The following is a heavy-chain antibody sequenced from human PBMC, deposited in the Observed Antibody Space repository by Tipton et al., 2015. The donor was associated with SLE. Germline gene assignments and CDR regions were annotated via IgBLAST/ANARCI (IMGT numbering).Heavy chain of an antibody. J-gene: IGHJ4*02. CDR3: ARDPKY. V-gene: IGHV4-59*12. CDR1: GGSISNYS. CDR2: IYHSGNT. Sequence: TLSLTCTVSGGSISNYSWSWIRQPPGKGLEWIGSIYHSGNTYSNPSLKSRVTISVDKSKNQFSLKLSFVTAADTAVYYCARDPKYWGQGTLVIVSS.